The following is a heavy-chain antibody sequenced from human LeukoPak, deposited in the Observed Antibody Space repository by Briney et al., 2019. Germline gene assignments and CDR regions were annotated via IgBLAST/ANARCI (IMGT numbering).Heavy chain of an antibody. CDR1: GGTFSSYT. J-gene: IGHJ3*02. Sequence: ASVKVSCKASGGTFSSYTISWVRQAPGQGLEWMGRIIPILGIANYAQKFQGRVTITADKSTSTAYMELSSLRSEDTAVYYCVVVVPAAPVHDAFDIWRQGTMVTVSS. D-gene: IGHD2-2*01. V-gene: IGHV1-69*02. CDR2: IIPILGIA. CDR3: VVVVPAAPVHDAFDI.